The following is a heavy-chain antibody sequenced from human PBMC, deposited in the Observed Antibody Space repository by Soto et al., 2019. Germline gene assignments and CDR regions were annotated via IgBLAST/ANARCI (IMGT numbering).Heavy chain of an antibody. J-gene: IGHJ4*02. Sequence: SETLSLTCAVYGGSFSGYYWSWIRQPPGKGLEWIGEINHSGSTNYNPSLKSRVTISVDTSKNQFSLKLSSVTAADTAVYYCARPASYSSSPYYFDYWGQGTLVTVSS. CDR2: INHSGST. V-gene: IGHV4-34*01. CDR3: ARPASYSSSPYYFDY. D-gene: IGHD6-13*01. CDR1: GGSFSGYY.